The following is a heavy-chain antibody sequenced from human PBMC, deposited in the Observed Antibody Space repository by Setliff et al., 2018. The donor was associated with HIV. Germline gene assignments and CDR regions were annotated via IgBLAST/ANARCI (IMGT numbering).Heavy chain of an antibody. J-gene: IGHJ1*01. D-gene: IGHD3-22*01. V-gene: IGHV4-39*07. Sequence: SETLSLTCTVSGASISSSSYYWGWIRQPPGKGLEWIGSIYYSGSTYYNPSLKSRVTISVDTSKSQLSLKLSSVTAADTAVDYCARVRVDYYDSRGYYSKSEYFQHWGQGTLVTVSS. CDR2: IYYSGST. CDR1: GASISSSSYY. CDR3: ARVRVDYYDSRGYYSKSEYFQH.